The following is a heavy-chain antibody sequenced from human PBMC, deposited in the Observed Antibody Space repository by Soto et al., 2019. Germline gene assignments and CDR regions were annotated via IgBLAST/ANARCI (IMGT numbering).Heavy chain of an antibody. CDR1: GFTFDDYA. V-gene: IGHV3-9*01. CDR3: AQELGITDYYYYGMDV. D-gene: IGHD3-16*01. CDR2: ISWNSGSI. J-gene: IGHJ6*02. Sequence: GGSLRLSCAASGFTFDDYAMHWGRQAPGKCLECVSGISWNSGSIGYADPVKGRFTISRDNAKNSLYLQMNSLRAEDTALYYCAQELGITDYYYYGMDVWGQGTTVTVSS.